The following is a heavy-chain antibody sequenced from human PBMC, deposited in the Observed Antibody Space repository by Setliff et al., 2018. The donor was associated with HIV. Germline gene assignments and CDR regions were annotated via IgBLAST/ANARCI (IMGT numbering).Heavy chain of an antibody. D-gene: IGHD4-17*01. CDR2: ISAHNGKT. Sequence: ASVKVSCKASGYTFTSYAMHWVRKAPGQGLAGMGWISAHNGKTNNAQKFQGRVTITADESTSIAYMELNSLRSEDTAVYYCARDGAYGEPFDYWGQGTLVTVSS. J-gene: IGHJ4*02. V-gene: IGHV1-3*01. CDR3: ARDGAYGEPFDY. CDR1: GYTFTSYA.